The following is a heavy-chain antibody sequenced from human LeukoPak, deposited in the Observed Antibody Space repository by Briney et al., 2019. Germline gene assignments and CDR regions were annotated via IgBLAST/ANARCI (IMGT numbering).Heavy chain of an antibody. D-gene: IGHD1-26*01. CDR1: GYSFTNYW. J-gene: IGHJ4*02. V-gene: IGHV5-51*01. Sequence: GESLKISCKGSGYSFTNYWIGWVRQMPGKGLEWMGIIYPGDSDTRHSPSFQGQVTISAAKSISTAYLQWSSLKASDTAIYYCARFSSSGANDYWGQGTLVTVSS. CDR2: IYPGDSDT. CDR3: ARFSSSGANDY.